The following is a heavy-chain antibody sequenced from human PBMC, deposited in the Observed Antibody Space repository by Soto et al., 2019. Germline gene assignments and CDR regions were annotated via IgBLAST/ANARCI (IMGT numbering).Heavy chain of an antibody. CDR2: SSPDGST. Sequence: GGSLRVSSPAASFSLRSDWWRWILQTPGKGLEWVSRSSPDGSTVFADSVQGRFTFSRDNAKNTVYLQMRTLRVKDTAIYYCSVSIFGMGHWWGQGTLVTVSS. D-gene: IGHD3-3*01. J-gene: IGHJ4*01. CDR1: SFSLRSDW. V-gene: IGHV3-74*03. CDR3: SVSIFGMGHW.